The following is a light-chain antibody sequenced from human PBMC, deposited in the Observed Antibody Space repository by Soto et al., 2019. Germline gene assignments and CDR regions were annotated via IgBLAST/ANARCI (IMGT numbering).Light chain of an antibody. V-gene: IGLV2-8*01. CDR1: SSDVGAYNY. CDR2: EVR. J-gene: IGLJ1*01. Sequence: QSVLTQPPSASWSPGHSVTISCTGTSSDVGAYNYVSWYQQLPGKAPKLIIYEVRKRPSGVPDPFSGSKSGNTSSLTVSGLQAEDEADYYCTSYAGTYSFFYVFGTGTKVTVL. CDR3: TSYAGTYSFFYV.